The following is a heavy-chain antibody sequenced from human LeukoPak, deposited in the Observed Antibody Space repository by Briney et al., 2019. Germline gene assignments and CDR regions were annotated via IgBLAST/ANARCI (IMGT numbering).Heavy chain of an antibody. CDR2: IYYSGST. D-gene: IGHD6-13*01. CDR1: GGSISSYY. V-gene: IGHV4-59*01. CDR3: ARGRGIAGY. J-gene: IGHJ4*02. Sequence: SETLSLTCTVSGGSISSYYWSWIRQPPGKGLEWIGYIYYSGSTNYNPSLKSRVTISVDTSKNQFSLKLSSVTAADKAVYYCARGRGIAGYWGQGTLVTVSS.